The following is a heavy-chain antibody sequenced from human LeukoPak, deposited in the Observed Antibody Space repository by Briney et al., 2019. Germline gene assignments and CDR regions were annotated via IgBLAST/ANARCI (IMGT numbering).Heavy chain of an antibody. V-gene: IGHV3-23*01. CDR3: AKVVRGDYDAFDI. J-gene: IGHJ3*02. CDR2: ISGSGGST. D-gene: IGHD4-17*01. CDR1: GFTFSSYA. Sequence: GGSLRLSCAASGFTFSSYAMRWVRPAPGKGLEWVAAISGSGGSTDYADSVKGRFTISRDNSKNTLYLQMNSLRAEDTAVYYCAKVVRGDYDAFDIWGQGTMVTVSS.